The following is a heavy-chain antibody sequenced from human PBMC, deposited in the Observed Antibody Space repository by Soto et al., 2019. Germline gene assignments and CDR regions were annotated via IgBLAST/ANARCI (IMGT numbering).Heavy chain of an antibody. CDR3: ASSITMIVVAFDY. D-gene: IGHD3-22*01. CDR1: GGTFSSYA. CDR2: IIPIFGTA. Sequence: GASVNVSCKASGGTFSSYAISWVRQAPGQGLEWMGGIIPIFGTANYAQKFQGRVTITADESTSTAYMELSSLRSEDTAVYYCASSITMIVVAFDYWGQGTLVTVSS. J-gene: IGHJ4*02. V-gene: IGHV1-69*13.